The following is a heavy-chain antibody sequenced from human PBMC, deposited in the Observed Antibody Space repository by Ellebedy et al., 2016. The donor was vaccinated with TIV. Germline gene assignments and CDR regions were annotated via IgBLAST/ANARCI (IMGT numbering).Heavy chain of an antibody. D-gene: IGHD3-16*01. V-gene: IGHV1-46*01. CDR1: GCTFTSYY. CDR2: INPSGGRT. J-gene: IGHJ4*02. CDR3: ARDLFGGVTADY. Sequence: ASVKVSXKASGCTFTSYYMHWVRQAPGQGLEWMGIINPSGGRTSYAQKFQGRVTMTRDTSTSTVYMELSSLRSEDTAVYYCARDLFGGVTADYWGQGTLVTVSS.